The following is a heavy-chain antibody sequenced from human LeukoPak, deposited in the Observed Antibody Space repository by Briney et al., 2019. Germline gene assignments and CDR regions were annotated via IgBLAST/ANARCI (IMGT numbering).Heavy chain of an antibody. J-gene: IGHJ4*02. CDR1: EFTFSSYW. CDR3: ARGGLTGTTIPYFDY. Sequence: GGSLRLSCTASEFTFSSYWMHWVRQPPGKGLVWVSRINGDGSSTSYADAVKGRFTISRDNAKNTLYLRMNSLRAEDTVVYYCARGGLTGTTIPYFDYWGQGTLVTVSS. CDR2: INGDGSST. V-gene: IGHV3-74*01. D-gene: IGHD1-7*01.